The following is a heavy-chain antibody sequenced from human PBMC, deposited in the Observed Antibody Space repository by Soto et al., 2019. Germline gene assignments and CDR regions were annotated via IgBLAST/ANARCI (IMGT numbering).Heavy chain of an antibody. CDR3: ARDTYGSGGSFDY. J-gene: IGHJ4*02. CDR1: GGSISSGGYY. D-gene: IGHD3-10*01. V-gene: IGHV4-31*03. CDR2: IYYSGST. Sequence: SETLSLTCTVSGGSISSGGYYWSWIRQHPGKGLEWIGYIYYSGSTYYNPSLKSRVTISVDTSKNQFSLKLSSVTAADTAVYYCARDTYGSGGSFDYWGQGTLVTVSS.